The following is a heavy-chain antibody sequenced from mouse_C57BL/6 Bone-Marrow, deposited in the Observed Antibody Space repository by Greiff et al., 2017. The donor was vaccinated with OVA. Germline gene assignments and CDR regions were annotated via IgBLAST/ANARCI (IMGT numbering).Heavy chain of an antibody. V-gene: IGHV1-64*01. CDR2: IHPNSGST. J-gene: IGHJ4*01. Sequence: QVQLQQPGAELVKPGASVKLSCKASGYTFTSYWMHWVKQRPGQGLEWIGMIHPNSGSTNYNEKFKSKATLTVDKSSSTAYMQLSSLTSEDSAVWYCARFMVTKRELDFWGQGTSVTVSS. D-gene: IGHD2-2*01. CDR3: ARFMVTKRELDF. CDR1: GYTFTSYW.